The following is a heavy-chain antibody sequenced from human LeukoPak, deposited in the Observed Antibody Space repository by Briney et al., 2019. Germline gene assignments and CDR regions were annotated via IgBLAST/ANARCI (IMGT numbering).Heavy chain of an antibody. D-gene: IGHD3-9*01. V-gene: IGHV3-9*01. CDR3: AKDDYDILTGSGGFDY. CDR2: ISWNSGSI. J-gene: IGHJ4*02. Sequence: GGSLRFSCAASEFTFDDYAMHWVRQAPGKGLEWVSGISWNSGSIGYADSVKGRFTISRDNAKNSLYLQMNSLRAEDTALYYCAKDDYDILTGSGGFDYWGQGTLVTVSS. CDR1: EFTFDDYA.